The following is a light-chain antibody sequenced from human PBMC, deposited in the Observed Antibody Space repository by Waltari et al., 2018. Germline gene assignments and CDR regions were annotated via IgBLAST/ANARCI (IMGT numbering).Light chain of an antibody. CDR2: GVS. CDR1: SSDVGTYDY. Sequence: QSALTQPASVSGSPGQSITISCPGSSSDVGTYDYVSWYQHHPGKAPKLIIYGVSNRPSGVSNRFSGSKSGNTASLTISGVQAEDEADYYCSSYTGSSTLVIFGGGTKLTVL. CDR3: SSYTGSSTLVI. J-gene: IGLJ2*01. V-gene: IGLV2-14*01.